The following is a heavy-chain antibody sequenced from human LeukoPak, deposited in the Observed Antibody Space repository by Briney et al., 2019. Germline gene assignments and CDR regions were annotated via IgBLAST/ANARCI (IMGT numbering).Heavy chain of an antibody. CDR1: GYTFTSYG. V-gene: IGHV1-18*01. D-gene: IGHD3-9*01. CDR3: ARGADWQRLEYYYYYMDV. Sequence: ASVKVSCKASGYTFTSYGIIWVRQAPGQGLEWMGGIRTYDDNANYAERLQGRVTMTTDTSTSTGYMELRSLRSEDTAVYYCARGADWQRLEYYYYYMDVWGKGTTVTVSS. CDR2: IRTYDDNA. J-gene: IGHJ6*03.